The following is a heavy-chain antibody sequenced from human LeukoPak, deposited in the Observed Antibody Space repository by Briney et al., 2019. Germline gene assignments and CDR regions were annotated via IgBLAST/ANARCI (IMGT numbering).Heavy chain of an antibody. CDR1: GFTFDDYA. V-gene: IGHV3-9*01. CDR2: ISWNSGAT. D-gene: IGHD1/OR15-1a*01. Sequence: GRSLRLSCAASGFTFDDYAMHWVRQAPGKGLEWVSGISWNSGATGYADSVKGRFTISRDSAKNSLYPQMNSLRAEDTALYYCAKDRGWNNAINVFDIWGRGTMVTVSS. CDR3: AKDRGWNNAINVFDI. J-gene: IGHJ3*02.